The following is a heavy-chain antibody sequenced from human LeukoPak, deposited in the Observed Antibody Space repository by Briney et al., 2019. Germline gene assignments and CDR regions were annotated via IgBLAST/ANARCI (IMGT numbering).Heavy chain of an antibody. CDR2: INPNSGGT. V-gene: IGHV1-2*02. J-gene: IGHJ6*03. D-gene: IGHD1-1*01. CDR1: GYTFTGYY. CDR3: ARVPLDNYYYYMDV. Sequence: GASVKLSCKASGYTFTGYYMHWVRQAPGQGLEWMGWINPNSGGTNYAQKFQGRVTMTRDTAISTAYMELSRLRSDDTAVYYCARVPLDNYYYYMDVWGKGTTVTVSS.